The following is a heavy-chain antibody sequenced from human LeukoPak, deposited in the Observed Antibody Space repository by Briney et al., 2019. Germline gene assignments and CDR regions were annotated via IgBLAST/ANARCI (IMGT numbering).Heavy chain of an antibody. CDR1: GGSISSYY. CDR3: ARGRTYFNTHY. Sequence: SETLSLTCTVSGGSISSYYWSWIRQPPGKGLEWIGYIYHSGSTYYNPSLKSRVTISVDRSNNQFSLKLSSVTAADTAVYYCARGRTYFNTHYWGQGTLVTVSS. CDR2: IYHSGST. V-gene: IGHV4-59*12. D-gene: IGHD2/OR15-2a*01. J-gene: IGHJ4*02.